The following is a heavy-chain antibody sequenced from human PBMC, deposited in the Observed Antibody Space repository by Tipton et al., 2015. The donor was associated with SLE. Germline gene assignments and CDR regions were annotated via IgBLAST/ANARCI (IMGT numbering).Heavy chain of an antibody. V-gene: IGHV4-61*09. D-gene: IGHD6-19*01. CDR2: IYTSGST. J-gene: IGHJ4*02. Sequence: TLSLTCTVSGGSISSGSYYWSWIRQPAGKGLEWIGHIYTSGSTNYNPSLKSRVTTSVDTSKNQFSLKLSSVTAADTAVYYCALRGSGWFREDYFDYWGQGTLVTVSS. CDR3: ALRGSGWFREDYFDY. CDR1: GGSISSGSYY.